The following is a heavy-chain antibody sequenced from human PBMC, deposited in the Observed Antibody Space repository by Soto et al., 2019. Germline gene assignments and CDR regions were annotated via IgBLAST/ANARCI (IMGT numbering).Heavy chain of an antibody. D-gene: IGHD2-15*01. J-gene: IGHJ4*02. Sequence: SVKVSCKASGGTFSSYAISWVRQAPGQGLEWMGGIIPIFGTANYAQKFQGRVTITADESTSTAYMELSSLRSEDTAVYYCARGFCSGGSCYYFDYWGQGTLVTVSS. CDR3: ARGFCSGGSCYYFDY. CDR2: IIPIFGTA. V-gene: IGHV1-69*13. CDR1: GGTFSSYA.